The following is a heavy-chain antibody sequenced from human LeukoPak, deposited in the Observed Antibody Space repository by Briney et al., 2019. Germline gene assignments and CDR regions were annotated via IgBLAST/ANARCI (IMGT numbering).Heavy chain of an antibody. J-gene: IGHJ4*02. Sequence: GVSVRLFCAASGYTLSTNFVTCVRQARARGPVCVSVFDVGGSTYYADSVKGRFNLYRDNYKYTVYLQMKSLRTEDTAIYLCEREDYLDYWGRGTLVTVSS. CDR1: GYTLSTNF. CDR3: EREDYLDY. D-gene: IGHD4/OR15-4a*01. V-gene: IGHV3-53*01. CDR2: FDVGGST.